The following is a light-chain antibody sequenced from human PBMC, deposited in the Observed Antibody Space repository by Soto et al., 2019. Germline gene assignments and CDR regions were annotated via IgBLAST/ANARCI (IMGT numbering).Light chain of an antibody. CDR1: QRVDRW. Sequence: EIQMTQSPATLSSSVGDRVTITCRASQRVDRWLAWYQQKPGKAPKLLISDASTLESGVPSRFSGSGSVTEFTLAIASLQPDDFATYCCQQYSSYLLTFGGGTKVDIK. CDR3: QQYSSYLLT. CDR2: DAS. V-gene: IGKV1-5*01. J-gene: IGKJ4*01.